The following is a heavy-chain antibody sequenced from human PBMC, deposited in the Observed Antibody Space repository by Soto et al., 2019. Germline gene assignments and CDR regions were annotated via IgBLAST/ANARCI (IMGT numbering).Heavy chain of an antibody. CDR2: INPSGGST. CDR3: ARSYMHYYYGMDV. CDR1: GYTFTSYY. V-gene: IGHV1-46*01. Sequence: ASVKVSCKASGYTFTSYYMPWVRQAPGQGLEWMGIINPSGGSTSYAQKFQGRVTMTRATSTSTVYMELSSLRSEDTAVYYCARSYMHYYYGMDVWGQGTTVTVSS. J-gene: IGHJ6*02. D-gene: IGHD1-26*01.